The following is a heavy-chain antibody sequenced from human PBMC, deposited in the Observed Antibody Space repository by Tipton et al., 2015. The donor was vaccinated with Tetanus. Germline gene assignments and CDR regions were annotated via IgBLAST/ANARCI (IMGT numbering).Heavy chain of an antibody. D-gene: IGHD1-26*01. J-gene: IGHJ4*02. CDR3: ARHGRAESDTTQHFDS. CDR2: IYYTGST. CDR1: GGSISSSTYY. V-gene: IGHV4-39*01. Sequence: TLSLTCTVYGGSISSSTYYWGWLRQPPGKGLEWIATIYYTGSTYYNPSLKSRVTISADTSKNQYSLELSSVTAAATAVYYCARHGRAESDTTQHFDSWGQGTLVTVSS.